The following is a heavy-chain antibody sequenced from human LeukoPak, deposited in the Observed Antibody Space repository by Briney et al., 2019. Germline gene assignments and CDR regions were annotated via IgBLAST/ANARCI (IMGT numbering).Heavy chain of an antibody. J-gene: IGHJ1*01. CDR2: ISYDGSNK. CDR1: GFTFSSYG. CDR3: AKDRVVGAT. D-gene: IGHD1-26*01. Sequence: PGGSLRLSCAASGFTFSSYGMHWVRQAPGKGLEWVAVISYDGSNKYYADSVKGRFTISRDNSKNTLYLQMNSLRAEDTAVYYCAKDRVVGATWGQGTLVTVSS. V-gene: IGHV3-30*18.